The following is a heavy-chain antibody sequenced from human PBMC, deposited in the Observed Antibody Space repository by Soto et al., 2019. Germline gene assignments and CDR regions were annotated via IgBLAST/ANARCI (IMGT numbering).Heavy chain of an antibody. CDR1: GYGFTTYG. D-gene: IGHD1-1*01. J-gene: IGHJ4*02. Sequence: AASVKVSCKGSGYGFTTYGITWVRQAPGQGLKWMAWISAQNGNTNYAQKLQGRVTVTRDTSTSTAYMEMRSLRSDDTAVYYCARGRYGDYWGQGALVTVSS. CDR3: ARGRYGDY. CDR2: ISAQNGNT. V-gene: IGHV1-18*01.